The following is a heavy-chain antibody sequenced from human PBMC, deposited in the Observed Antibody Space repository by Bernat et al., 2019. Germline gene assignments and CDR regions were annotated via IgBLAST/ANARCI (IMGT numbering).Heavy chain of an antibody. CDR2: IKTTTDGGTS. D-gene: IGHD1-1*01. CDR3: TTPLFKTTNY. CDR1: GFTFNQAW. Sequence: EVQLVESGGGLVKPGGSLRLSCAAPGFTFNQAWMSWVRQAPGKGLEWVGRIKTTTDGGTSDYAAPVNGRFTISRDDSKNTLYLQMNSLKIEDTAVYYCTTPLFKTTNYWGQGTLVTVSS. V-gene: IGHV3-15*01. J-gene: IGHJ4*02.